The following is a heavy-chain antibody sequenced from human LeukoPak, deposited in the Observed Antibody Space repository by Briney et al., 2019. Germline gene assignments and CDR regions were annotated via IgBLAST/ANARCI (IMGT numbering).Heavy chain of an antibody. D-gene: IGHD5-12*01. Sequence: PSETLSLTCTVSGGSISNYYWSWIRQPPGKGLEWIGYISYRGSINYNPSLKSRVTISADTSKNHFSLKLSSVIDADTAVYYCARHAVVDAYPRYFQHWGQGILITVSS. CDR3: ARHAVVDAYPRYFQH. CDR2: ISYRGSI. J-gene: IGHJ1*01. CDR1: GGSISNYY. V-gene: IGHV4-59*08.